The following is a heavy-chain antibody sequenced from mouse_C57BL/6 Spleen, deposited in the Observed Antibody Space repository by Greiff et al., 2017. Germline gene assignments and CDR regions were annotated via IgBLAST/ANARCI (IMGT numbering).Heavy chain of an antibody. CDR1: GFTFSSYG. V-gene: IGHV5-6*01. CDR3: EMLRDITTVVGLDY. CDR2: ISSGGSYT. Sequence: EVQRVESGGDLVKPGGSLKLSCAASGFTFSSYGMSWVRQTPDKRLEWVATISSGGSYTYYPDSVKGRFTISRDNAKNTLYLQMSSLKSEDTAMYYCEMLRDITTVVGLDYWGQGTTLTVSS. J-gene: IGHJ2*01. D-gene: IGHD1-1*01.